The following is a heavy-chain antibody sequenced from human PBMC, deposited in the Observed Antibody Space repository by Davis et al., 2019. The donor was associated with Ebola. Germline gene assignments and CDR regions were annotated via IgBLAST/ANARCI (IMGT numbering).Heavy chain of an antibody. J-gene: IGHJ4*02. D-gene: IGHD5-12*01. CDR3: ARHWGYSGNFDY. Sequence: MPSETLSLTCAVYGGSFSGYYWSWIRQPPGKGLEWIGEINHSGSTNYNPSLKSRVTISVDTSKNQFSLKLSSVTAADTAVYYCARHWGYSGNFDYWGQGTLVTVSS. V-gene: IGHV4-34*01. CDR2: INHSGST. CDR1: GGSFSGYY.